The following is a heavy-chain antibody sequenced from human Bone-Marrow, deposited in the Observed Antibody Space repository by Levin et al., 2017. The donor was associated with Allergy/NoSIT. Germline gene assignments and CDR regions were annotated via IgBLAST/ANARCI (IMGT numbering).Heavy chain of an antibody. V-gene: IGHV3-30*18. CDR1: GFTFSSYG. D-gene: IGHD4-17*01. CDR2: ISYDGSNK. CDR3: AKDTGGLYFDY. Sequence: GGSLRLSCAASGFTFSSYGMHWVRQAPGKVLEWVAVISYDGSNKYYADSVKGRFTISRDNSKNTLYLQMNSLRAEDTAVYYCAKDTGGLYFDYWGQGTLVTVSS. J-gene: IGHJ4*02.